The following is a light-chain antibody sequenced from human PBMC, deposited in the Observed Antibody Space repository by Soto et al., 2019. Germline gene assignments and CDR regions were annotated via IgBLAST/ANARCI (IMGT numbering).Light chain of an antibody. CDR2: DVF. Sequence: QSALTKPASVSGSPGQSITISCTGTSSDVGGYNYVSWYQQHPGKAPKLVIYDVFNRPSGVSNRFSGSKSANTASLTISGLQAEDEADYYYTSYSSDSPYVFGTGTKVTVL. CDR3: TSYSSDSPYV. V-gene: IGLV2-14*03. CDR1: SSDVGGYNY. J-gene: IGLJ1*01.